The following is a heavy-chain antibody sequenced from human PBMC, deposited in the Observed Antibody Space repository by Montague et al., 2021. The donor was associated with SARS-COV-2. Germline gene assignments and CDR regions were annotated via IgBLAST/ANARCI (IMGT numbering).Heavy chain of an antibody. D-gene: IGHD3-9*01. CDR3: ARRTDILTGYYDY. V-gene: IGHV4-59*01. J-gene: IGHJ4*02. CDR1: GDSISHYY. CDR2: IYSSGGT. Sequence: SLTCAVSGDSISHYYWSWIRQPPGKGLEWIGYIYSSGGTNYNPSLKSRVTLSLDAAKNHFSLRLSSVTAADTAVYYCARRTDILTGYYDYWGQGTLVTVSS.